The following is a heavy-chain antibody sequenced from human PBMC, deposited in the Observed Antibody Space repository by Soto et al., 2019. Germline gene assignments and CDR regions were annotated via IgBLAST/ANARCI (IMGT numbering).Heavy chain of an antibody. CDR1: GYTFTSYG. Sequence: WASVKVSCKASGYTFTSYGISWVRQAPGQGLEWMGWISAYNGNTNYAQKLQGRVTMTTDTSTSTAYMELRSLRSDDTAVYYCARGVEGLLWFGELTGPFDYWGQGTLVTV. J-gene: IGHJ4*02. D-gene: IGHD3-10*01. CDR3: ARGVEGLLWFGELTGPFDY. CDR2: ISAYNGNT. V-gene: IGHV1-18*01.